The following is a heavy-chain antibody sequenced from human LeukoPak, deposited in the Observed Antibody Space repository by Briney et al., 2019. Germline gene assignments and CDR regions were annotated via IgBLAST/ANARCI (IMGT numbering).Heavy chain of an antibody. CDR3: ARDTKSSLQQLWYYYYMDV. V-gene: IGHV1-69*06. J-gene: IGHJ6*03. CDR1: GGTFSSYA. Sequence: GASVKVSCKASGGTFSSYAISWVRQAPGQGLEWMGGIIPIFGTANYAQKFQGRVTITADKSTSTAYMELSSLRSEDTAVYYCARDTKSSLQQLWYYYYMDVWGKGTTVTVSS. CDR2: IIPIFGTA. D-gene: IGHD6-13*01.